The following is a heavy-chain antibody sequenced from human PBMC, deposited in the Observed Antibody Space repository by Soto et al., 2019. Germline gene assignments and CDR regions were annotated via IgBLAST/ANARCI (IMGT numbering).Heavy chain of an antibody. V-gene: IGHV4-30-4*01. CDR1: GGSISSGDYY. J-gene: IGHJ5*02. Sequence: SETLSLTCTVSGGSISSGDYYWSWIRQPPGKGLEWIGDIYYSGSTYYNPSLKSRVTISVDTSKNQFSLKLSSVTAADTAVYYCASQYYYDSSGYSFNWFDPWGQGTLVTVSS. CDR2: IYYSGST. D-gene: IGHD3-22*01. CDR3: ASQYYYDSSGYSFNWFDP.